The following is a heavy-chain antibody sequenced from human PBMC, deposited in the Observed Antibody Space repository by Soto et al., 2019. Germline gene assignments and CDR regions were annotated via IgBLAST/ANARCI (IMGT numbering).Heavy chain of an antibody. CDR2: IQHTGNT. V-gene: IGHV4-4*07. CDR3: AKDVSSRRWFDP. D-gene: IGHD3-16*01. CDR1: GASIRSYH. J-gene: IGHJ5*02. Sequence: SETLSLTCAASGASIRSYHWSFLRQPAGKGLEWIGRIQHTGNTNYNPSLKSRVTMSADTSKNQISLKMTSVTAADTAVYFCAKDVSSRRWFDPWGQGVRVTVS.